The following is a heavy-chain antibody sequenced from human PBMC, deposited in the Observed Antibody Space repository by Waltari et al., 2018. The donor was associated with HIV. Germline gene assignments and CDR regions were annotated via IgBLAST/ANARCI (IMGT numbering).Heavy chain of an antibody. CDR3: ARGLQMTSYASGNWLWEQMLSRYFFDV. J-gene: IGHJ4*02. CDR2: VGPGGNG. V-gene: IGHV4-34*01. Sequence: QAQLQQWGTGLLKPSEALSLTCAVYGASFNDYYWPWLRQLPGKGLEWMGEVGPGGNGNVFASRRRRFSLSTEASKNQFSVTLTSVAATDTGVYFCARGLQMTSYASGNWLWEQMLSRYFFDVWGQGTRV. D-gene: IGHD2-2*01. CDR1: GASFNDYY.